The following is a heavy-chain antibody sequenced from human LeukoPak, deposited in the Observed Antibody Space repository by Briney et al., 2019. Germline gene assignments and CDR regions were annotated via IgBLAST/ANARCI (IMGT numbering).Heavy chain of an antibody. D-gene: IGHD4-23*01. CDR3: ATRRWIEAYGMDA. V-gene: IGHV3-23*01. CDR2: IRCSGARS. CDR1: GFTFSSYA. Sequence: PGGSLRLSCAASGFTFSSYAMSWVRQAPGKGLEWVSAIRCSGARSYYADSVKGRFTISRDNSKNTLYLQMNSLTPEDTAVYYCATRRWIEAYGMDAWGQGNTVTVSS. J-gene: IGHJ6*02.